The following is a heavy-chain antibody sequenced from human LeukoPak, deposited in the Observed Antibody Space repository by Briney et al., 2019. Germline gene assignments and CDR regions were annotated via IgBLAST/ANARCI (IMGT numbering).Heavy chain of an antibody. CDR2: INWNGGST. CDR3: ARDAVGDSSGYYLAYYMDV. Sequence: GGSLRLSYAASGFTFDDYGMSWVRQAPGKGLEWVTGINWNGGSTGYADSVKGRLTISRDNAKNALNLQMHSLRAEDTALYYCARDAVGDSSGYYLAYYMDVWGKGTTVTVSS. D-gene: IGHD3-22*01. CDR1: GFTFDDYG. V-gene: IGHV3-20*03. J-gene: IGHJ6*03.